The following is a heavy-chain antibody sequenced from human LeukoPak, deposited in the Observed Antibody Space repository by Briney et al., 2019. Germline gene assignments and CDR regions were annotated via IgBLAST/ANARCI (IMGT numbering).Heavy chain of an antibody. V-gene: IGHV4-4*07. J-gene: IGHJ4*02. CDR1: GVSISSYY. CDR2: IYTSGST. D-gene: IGHD3-10*01. Sequence: SETLSLTCTVSGVSISSYYWSWIRQPAGKGLEWIGRIYTSGSTNYNPSLKSRVTMSVDTSKNQFSLKLTSVTAADTAVYYCARVLWFGESVYFDYWGQGTLVTVSS. CDR3: ARVLWFGESVYFDY.